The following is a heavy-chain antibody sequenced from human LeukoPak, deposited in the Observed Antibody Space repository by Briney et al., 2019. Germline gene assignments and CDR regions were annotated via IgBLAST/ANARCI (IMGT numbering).Heavy chain of an antibody. CDR1: GYTFTSYG. J-gene: IGHJ3*02. D-gene: IGHD3-10*01. CDR2: TNPISGNT. V-gene: IGHV1-8*01. CDR3: ARFYGSGSYYKLHDSDI. Sequence: ASVKVCCKASGYTFTSYGINWVRQAPGQGLEWMGGTNPISGNTGYAQKFQGRVTITRTTSISTAYMELRSVRSEDTAVYYCARFYGSGSYYKLHDSDICGQRTMVTVTS.